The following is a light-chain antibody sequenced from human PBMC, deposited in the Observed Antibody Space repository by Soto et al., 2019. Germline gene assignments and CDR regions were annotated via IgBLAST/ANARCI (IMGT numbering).Light chain of an antibody. CDR3: QQYNTYSWT. V-gene: IGKV1-5*01. CDR2: DAS. CDR1: QSISSW. J-gene: IGKJ1*01. Sequence: DIQMTQSPSTLSASVGDRVTNTCRASQSISSWLAWYQQKSGKAPKVLIYDASNLESGVPLRFSGSGSGTEFTLTISSLQPDDTATYYCQQYNTYSWTFGQGTKVDIK.